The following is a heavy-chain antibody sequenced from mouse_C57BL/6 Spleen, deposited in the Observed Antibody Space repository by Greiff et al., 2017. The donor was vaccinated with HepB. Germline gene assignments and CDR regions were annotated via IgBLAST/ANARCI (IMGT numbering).Heavy chain of an antibody. CDR1: GYTFTDYY. J-gene: IGHJ4*01. Sequence: EVQLQQSGPELVKPGASVKISCKASGYTFTDYYMNWVKQSHGKSLEWIGDINPNNGGTSYNQKFKGKATLTVDKSSSTAYMELRSLTSEDSAVYYCARLRLYYDYYYAMDYWGQGTSVTVSS. V-gene: IGHV1-26*01. CDR2: INPNNGGT. D-gene: IGHD2-4*01. CDR3: ARLRLYYDYYYAMDY.